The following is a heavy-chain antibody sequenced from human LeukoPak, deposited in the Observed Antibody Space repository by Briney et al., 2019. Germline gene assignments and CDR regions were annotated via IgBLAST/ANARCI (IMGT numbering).Heavy chain of an antibody. J-gene: IGHJ4*02. Sequence: GASVKVSCKASGYTFNSYGITWVRQAPGQGLEWMGWISAYNGNTNYAQKLQGRVTMTTDTSTRTAYMELTSLRSDDTVVYYGARSQPYRPTDFDYWGQGALVTVSS. D-gene: IGHD2-2*01. CDR3: ARSQPYRPTDFDY. V-gene: IGHV1-18*01. CDR2: ISAYNGNT. CDR1: GYTFNSYG.